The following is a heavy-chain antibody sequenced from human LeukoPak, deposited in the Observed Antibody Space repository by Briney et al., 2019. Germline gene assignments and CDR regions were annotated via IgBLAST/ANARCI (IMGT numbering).Heavy chain of an antibody. Sequence: GGSLRLSCAASGFTFSSYTMNWVRQAPGKGLEWVSYISGSGNTIYYADSVTGRFTISRDNAKNSLYLQVSSLRAEDTAVYYCAREPYYPLYFDLWGRGTLVTVSS. CDR1: GFTFSSYT. J-gene: IGHJ2*01. CDR2: ISGSGNTI. CDR3: AREPYYPLYFDL. D-gene: IGHD2-21*01. V-gene: IGHV3-48*01.